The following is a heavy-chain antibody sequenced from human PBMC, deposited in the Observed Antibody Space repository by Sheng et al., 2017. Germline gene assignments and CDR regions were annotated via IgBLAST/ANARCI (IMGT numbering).Heavy chain of an antibody. V-gene: IGHV4-34*01. CDR3: ARGGYDSSPFDY. J-gene: IGHJ4*02. CDR2: INHSGST. CDR1: GGSFSGYY. D-gene: IGHD5-12*01. Sequence: QVQLQQWGAGLLKPSETLSLTCAVYGGSFSGYYWSWIRQPPGKGLEWIGEINHSGSTNYNPSLKSRVTISVDTSKNQFSLKLSSVTAADTAVYYCARGGYDSSPFDYWGQGTLVTVSS.